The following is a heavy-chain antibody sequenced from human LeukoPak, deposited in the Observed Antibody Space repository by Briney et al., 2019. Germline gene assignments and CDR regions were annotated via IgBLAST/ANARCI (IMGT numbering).Heavy chain of an antibody. CDR2: IHRSGST. Sequence: PSETQSLTCTVSPDSTTSNFWSWVRQPPGKGLEWIGEIHRSGSTNYNPSLQSRVTISIDRSKNQIALELSSVTAADTAVYYCAREIVGGFNPGAYRGQGTLVTVSS. J-gene: IGHJ4*02. V-gene: IGHV4-4*02. CDR1: PDSTTSNF. CDR3: AREIVGGFNPGAY. D-gene: IGHD1-14*01.